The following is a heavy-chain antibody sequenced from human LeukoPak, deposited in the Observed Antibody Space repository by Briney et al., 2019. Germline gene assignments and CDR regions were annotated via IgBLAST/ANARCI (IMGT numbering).Heavy chain of an antibody. CDR1: GGSVSSGSYY. CDR2: IYYSGST. Sequence: SETLSLTCTVSGGSVSSGSYYWSWIRQPPGKGLEWIGYIYYSGSTYYNPSLKSRVTISVDTSKNQFSLKLSSVTAADTAVYYCASGLFYPGPVDYWGQGALVTVSS. CDR3: ASGLFYPGPVDY. J-gene: IGHJ4*02. V-gene: IGHV4-61*01. D-gene: IGHD3-16*02.